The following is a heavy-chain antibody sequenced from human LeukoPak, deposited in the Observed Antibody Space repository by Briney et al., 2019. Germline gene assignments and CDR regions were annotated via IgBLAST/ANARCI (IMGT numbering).Heavy chain of an antibody. CDR3: AKDYSGSYQYFQH. Sequence: GGXLRLSCAASGFTFSNYGMHWVRQAPGKGLEWVALIWYDGSNKFYADSVKGRFTISRDNSRGTLYLQMSSLRAEDTAMYYCAKDYSGSYQYFQHWGQGTLVTVSA. D-gene: IGHD1-26*01. J-gene: IGHJ1*01. CDR1: GFTFSNYG. CDR2: IWYDGSNK. V-gene: IGHV3-33*06.